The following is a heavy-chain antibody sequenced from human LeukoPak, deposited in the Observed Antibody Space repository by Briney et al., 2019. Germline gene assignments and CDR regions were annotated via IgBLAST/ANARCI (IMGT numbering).Heavy chain of an antibody. CDR1: GGSISSSSYY. D-gene: IGHD1-26*01. Sequence: SETLSLTCTVSGGSISSSSYYWGWIRQPPGKGLEWIGSIYHSGSTYYNPSLKSRVTISVDTSKNQFSLKLSSVTAADTAVYYCARLPEYYYMDVWGKGTTVTVSS. CDR2: IYHSGST. J-gene: IGHJ6*03. CDR3: ARLPEYYYMDV. V-gene: IGHV4-39*07.